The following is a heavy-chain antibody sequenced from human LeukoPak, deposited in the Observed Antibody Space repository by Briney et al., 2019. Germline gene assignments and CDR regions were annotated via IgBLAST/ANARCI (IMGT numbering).Heavy chain of an antibody. CDR1: GFTFSSYA. V-gene: IGHV3-23*01. CDR3: AKGLNPGATTAFDY. D-gene: IGHD1-26*01. CDR2: ISGSGGST. Sequence: GGSLRLSRAASGFTFSSYAMGWVRQAPGKGLEWVSCISGSGGSTYYADSVKGRFTISRDNSKNTLYLQMNSLRAEDTAVYYCAKGLNPGATTAFDYWGQGTLVTVSS. J-gene: IGHJ4*02.